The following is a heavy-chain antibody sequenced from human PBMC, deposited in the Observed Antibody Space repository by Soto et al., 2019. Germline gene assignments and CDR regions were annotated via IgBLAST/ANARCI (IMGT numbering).Heavy chain of an antibody. J-gene: IGHJ4*02. V-gene: IGHV1-69*12. CDR3: AGASVPAADGELWYGEQFDY. D-gene: IGHD2-2*01. CDR2: IIPIFGTA. CDR1: GGTFSSYA. Sequence: QVQLVQSGAEVKKPGSSVKVSCKASGGTFSSYAISWVRQAPGQGLEWMGGIIPIFGTANYAQKFQGRVTITADECKSTAYMERSSRRSEDAVVYYCAGASVPAADGELWYGEQFDYWGQGTLVTVSS.